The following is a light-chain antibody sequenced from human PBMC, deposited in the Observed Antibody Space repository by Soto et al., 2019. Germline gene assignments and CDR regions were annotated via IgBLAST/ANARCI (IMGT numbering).Light chain of an antibody. V-gene: IGKV1-27*01. CDR3: LKDDAAPFT. CDR1: QGIAFY. Sequence: DVQMTQSPSSLSASVGDTVTITCRASQGIAFYLAWFQQRPGKPPNLLISAASNLQSGVPSRFSGSGSGTDFTLTITSLQPEDFATYYCLKDDAAPFTFGPGTRVEVK. J-gene: IGKJ3*01. CDR2: AAS.